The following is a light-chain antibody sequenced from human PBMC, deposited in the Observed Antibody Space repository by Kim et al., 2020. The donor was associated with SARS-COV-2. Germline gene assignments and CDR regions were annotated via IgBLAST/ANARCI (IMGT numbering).Light chain of an antibody. Sequence: ASVGDRVTIPCRTTQSISSHLNWYQQKPGGAPKLLISAASTLQGGVPSRFSGSGSETDFTLTISSLQPEDFATFFCQQSYINPFTFGPGTKVDIK. CDR1: QSISSH. J-gene: IGKJ3*01. CDR3: QQSYINPFT. CDR2: AAS. V-gene: IGKV1-39*01.